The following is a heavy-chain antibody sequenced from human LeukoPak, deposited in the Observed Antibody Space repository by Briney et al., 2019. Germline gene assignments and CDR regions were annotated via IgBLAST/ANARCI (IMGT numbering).Heavy chain of an antibody. J-gene: IGHJ6*02. Sequence: SETLSLTCTVSGGSISSYYWSWLRQPPGKGLEWIGYIYYSGSTNYNPSLKSRVTISVDTSKNQFSLKLSSVTAADTAVYYCARDLRAPLTIFGVVSPYYYGMDVWGQGTTVTVSS. CDR2: IYYSGST. D-gene: IGHD3-3*01. CDR1: GGSISSYY. CDR3: ARDLRAPLTIFGVVSPYYYGMDV. V-gene: IGHV4-59*01.